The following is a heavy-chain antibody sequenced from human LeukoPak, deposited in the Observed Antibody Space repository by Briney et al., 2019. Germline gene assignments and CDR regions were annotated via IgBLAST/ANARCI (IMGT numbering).Heavy chain of an antibody. Sequence: SETLSLTCTVSGDSISSYYWSWVRQPAGKGLEWIRRIHPSGSTNYNPSLKSRVTLSVDTSRNQFSLKLSSVTAADTAVYYCARGPPPDFDYWGRGTLVTVSS. V-gene: IGHV4-4*07. J-gene: IGHJ4*02. CDR3: ARGPPPDFDY. CDR2: IHPSGST. CDR1: GDSISSYY.